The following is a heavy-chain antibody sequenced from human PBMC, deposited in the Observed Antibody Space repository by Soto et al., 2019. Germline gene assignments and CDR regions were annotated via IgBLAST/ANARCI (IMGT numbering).Heavy chain of an antibody. J-gene: IGHJ5*02. V-gene: IGHV4-31*03. D-gene: IGHD3-3*01. CDR1: GGSISSGGYY. Sequence: TLSLTCTVSGGSISSGGYYWSWIRQHPGKGLEWIGYIYYSGSTYYNPSLKSRVTISVDTSKNQFSLKLSSVTAADTAVYYCARSLKYYDFWSGYSTFSGINWFDPWGQGTLVTVSS. CDR2: IYYSGST. CDR3: ARSLKYYDFWSGYSTFSGINWFDP.